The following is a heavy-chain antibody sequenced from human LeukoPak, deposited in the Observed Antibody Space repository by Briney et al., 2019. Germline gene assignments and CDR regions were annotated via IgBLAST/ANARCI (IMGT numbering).Heavy chain of an antibody. J-gene: IGHJ5*02. Sequence: ASVRVSCKASGYTFTSYDINWVRQATGQGLEWMGWMNPNSGNTGYAQKFQGRVTMTRNTSISTAYMELSSLRSEDTAVYYCARGLPRTWLGESQGWFDPWGQGTLVTVSS. D-gene: IGHD3-10*01. V-gene: IGHV1-8*01. CDR1: GYTFTSYD. CDR3: ARGLPRTWLGESQGWFDP. CDR2: MNPNSGNT.